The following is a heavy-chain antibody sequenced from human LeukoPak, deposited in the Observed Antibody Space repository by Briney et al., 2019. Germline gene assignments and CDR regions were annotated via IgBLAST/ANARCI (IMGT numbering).Heavy chain of an antibody. CDR2: INSDGSTT. D-gene: IGHD6-13*01. CDR1: GFTFSSYW. Sequence: GGSLRLSCAASGFTFSSYWMHWVRQTPGKGLVWVSRINSDGSTTSHADSVKGRFTISRDNAKNTLFLQMNSLRAEDTAVYYCARGGSSSWYGSWGQGTLVTVSS. CDR3: ARGGSSSWYGS. J-gene: IGHJ5*01. V-gene: IGHV3-74*01.